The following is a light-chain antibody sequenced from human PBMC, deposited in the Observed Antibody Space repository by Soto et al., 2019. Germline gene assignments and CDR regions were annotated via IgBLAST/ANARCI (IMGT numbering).Light chain of an antibody. CDR1: QNISVW. Sequence: DIQMTQSPSTLSASVGDGVTITCRASQNISVWLAWYQQRPGKAPKFLMYDASSLETGVPSRFSGSGSGTEFTLTIRSLQPDDSATYSCQHYDSSSPTFGQGTKLEIK. V-gene: IGKV1-5*01. CDR2: DAS. CDR3: QHYDSSSPT. J-gene: IGKJ2*01.